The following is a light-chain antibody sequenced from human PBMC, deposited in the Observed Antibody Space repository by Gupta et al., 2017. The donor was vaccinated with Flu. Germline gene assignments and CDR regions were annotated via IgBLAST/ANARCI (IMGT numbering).Light chain of an antibody. CDR2: NTD. Sequence: QTVVTQETSLSVPPGGTVTLTCGLTSGSVSSSSYSSWYQQTPGQTPRTLIYNTDTRSSGVPDRFSGSILGNRAALTITGAQADDESDYFCVLYMGSDVGVFGGGTKLTVL. CDR1: SGSVSSSSY. CDR3: VLYMGSDVGV. J-gene: IGLJ3*02. V-gene: IGLV8-61*01.